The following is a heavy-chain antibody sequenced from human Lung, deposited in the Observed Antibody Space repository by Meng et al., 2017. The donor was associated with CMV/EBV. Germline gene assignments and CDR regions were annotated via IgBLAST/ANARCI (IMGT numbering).Heavy chain of an antibody. Sequence: SXXVSCNASGYTFTSYYMHWVRQAPGQGLEWMGIINPSGGNTNYAQKFQGRVTMTRDTSTSTVYMELSSLRSEDTAVYYCTRDRYQDYSLHSLGQGTLVTVSS. CDR2: INPSGGNT. CDR1: GYTFTSYY. J-gene: IGHJ4*02. D-gene: IGHD2-2*01. V-gene: IGHV1-46*01. CDR3: TRDRYQDYSLHS.